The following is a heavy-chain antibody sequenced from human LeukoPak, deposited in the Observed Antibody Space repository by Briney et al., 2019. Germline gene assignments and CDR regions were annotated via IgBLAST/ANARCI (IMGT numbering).Heavy chain of an antibody. CDR1: GYSFTSYR. V-gene: IGHV5-51*01. D-gene: IGHD3-22*01. CDR3: ARRALEGYYDSSGYFY. CDR2: IYPGDSDT. Sequence: GESLKISCKGSGYSFTSYRIGWVRQMPGKGLEWMGIIYPGDSDTRYSPSFQGQVTISADKSISTAYLQWSSLKASDTAMYYCARRALEGYYDSSGYFYWGQGTLVTVSS. J-gene: IGHJ4*02.